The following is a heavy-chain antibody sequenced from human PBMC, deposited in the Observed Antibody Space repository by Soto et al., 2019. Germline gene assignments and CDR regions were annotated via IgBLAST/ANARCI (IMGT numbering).Heavy chain of an antibody. CDR2: INPSDGST. J-gene: IGHJ4*02. Sequence: QVQLVQSGAEVKKPGASVKVSCKPSGHTLTSYYMHWERQAPGQGLEWMGVINPSDGSTSYAQKFQGRVTMTRDTSTSTVYMELSSLTSEDTAVYYCATDRDGYWGQGTLLIVSS. CDR3: ATDRDGY. D-gene: IGHD3-10*01. V-gene: IGHV1-46*01. CDR1: GHTLTSYY.